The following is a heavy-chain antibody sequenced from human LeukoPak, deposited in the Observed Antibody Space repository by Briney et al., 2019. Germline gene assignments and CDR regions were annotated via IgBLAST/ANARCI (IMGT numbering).Heavy chain of an antibody. J-gene: IGHJ4*02. Sequence: ASVKVSCKASGYRFISHYIHWVRQAPGQGPEWLGWMHAVNGNTRYPEKFEGRVTMTRDTSSNTAYMDLTSLRSDDTAVYYCAREGSYCVGGDCYSFDFWGQGTLVTVSS. CDR2: MHAVNGNT. CDR1: GYRFISHY. CDR3: AREGSYCVGGDCYSFDF. D-gene: IGHD2-21*02. V-gene: IGHV1-2*02.